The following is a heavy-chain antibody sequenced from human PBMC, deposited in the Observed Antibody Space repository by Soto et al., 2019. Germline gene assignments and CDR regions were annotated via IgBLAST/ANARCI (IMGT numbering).Heavy chain of an antibody. Sequence: PSETLSLTCIVSGDSIRSSIYQWGWIRQPPGRGLEWIGSAYYSESTYYNPSLKSRVTISVDTSKNQFSLRVNSVTAADTAVYYCARHRNWKADYWGQGTLVTVSS. J-gene: IGHJ4*02. D-gene: IGHD1-1*01. CDR3: ARHRNWKADY. CDR1: GDSIRSSIYQ. V-gene: IGHV4-39*01. CDR2: AYYSEST.